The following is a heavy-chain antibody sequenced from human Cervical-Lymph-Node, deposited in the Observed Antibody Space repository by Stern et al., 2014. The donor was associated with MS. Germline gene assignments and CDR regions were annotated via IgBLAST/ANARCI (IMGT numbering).Heavy chain of an antibody. CDR3: ARDLGTAPSLRY. V-gene: IGHV1-46*01. J-gene: IGHJ4*02. CDR1: GYAFTSYY. Sequence: QLQLQESGAEVKKPGTSVNVSCRTSGYAFTSYYIHWVRQAPGQGLEWMGMINPSGGSTHYAQNFQGRVTMTKGTSTSTVYMDLNTLRSEDTAIYYCARDLGTAPSLRYWGQGTLVTVSS. D-gene: IGHD1-7*01. CDR2: INPSGGST.